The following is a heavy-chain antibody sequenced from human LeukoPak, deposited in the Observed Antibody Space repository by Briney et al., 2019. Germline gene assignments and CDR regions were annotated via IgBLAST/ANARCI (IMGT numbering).Heavy chain of an antibody. J-gene: IGHJ4*02. Sequence: KPSETLSLICSVSGGFISSYYWSWIRLPPGEGLECIGYMYYSGRTNYNPSFKSRVPIPVNTSKNQFFLILTSVTAADTAELYCERHIETTSSGYYPYWGQGTLVIVSS. CDR1: GGFISSYY. CDR2: MYYSGRT. CDR3: ERHIETTSSGYYPY. V-gene: IGHV4-59*08. D-gene: IGHD3-22*01.